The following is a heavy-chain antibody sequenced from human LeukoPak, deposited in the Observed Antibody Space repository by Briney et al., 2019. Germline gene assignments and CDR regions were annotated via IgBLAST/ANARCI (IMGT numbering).Heavy chain of an antibody. CDR1: GFSFSSYV. CDR3: ARGRSPRGYYYGMDV. V-gene: IGHV3-64*02. Sequence: GGSLRLSCAASGFSFSSYVMHWVRQAPGKGLEYVSAISSNGGETYYADSVKGTFTISRDNSKNALYLQMGSLRVEDMAVYYCARGRSPRGYYYGMDVWGQGTTVTVS. D-gene: IGHD1-26*01. J-gene: IGHJ6*02. CDR2: ISSNGGET.